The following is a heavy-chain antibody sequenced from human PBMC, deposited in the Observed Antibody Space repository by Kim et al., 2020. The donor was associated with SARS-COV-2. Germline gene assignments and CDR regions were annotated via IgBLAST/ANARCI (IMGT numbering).Heavy chain of an antibody. CDR3: SRGTTAAY. CDR1: GYTFSSYG. Sequence: ASVKVSCKASGYTFSSYGITWVRQAPGQVLEWMAWISANNRDTNSPQNFQGRLTLTTDTSTSTAYLELRSLRPDDTAVYYRSRGTTAAYWGQGTSVTVSS. CDR2: ISANNRDT. J-gene: IGHJ4*02. D-gene: IGHD1-1*01. V-gene: IGHV1-18*01.